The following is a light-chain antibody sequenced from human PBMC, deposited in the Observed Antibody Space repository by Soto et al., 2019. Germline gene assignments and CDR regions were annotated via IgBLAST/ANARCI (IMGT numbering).Light chain of an antibody. J-gene: IGKJ2*01. CDR2: GAS. CDR3: QQYNNWPPYT. CDR1: QSISNN. V-gene: IGKV3-15*01. Sequence: EVVMTQSPATLSVSPGXRATLSCRASQSISNNLAWYQQKPGQAPRLLIYGASTRATGISARFSGSGSGTEFTLTISSLQSEDFAVYYCQQYNNWPPYTFGQGTKVDIK.